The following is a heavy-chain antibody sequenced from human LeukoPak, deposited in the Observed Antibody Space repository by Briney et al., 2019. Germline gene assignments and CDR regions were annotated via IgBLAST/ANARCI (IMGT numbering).Heavy chain of an antibody. CDR3: ARPQTSSSSPAALGY. J-gene: IGHJ4*02. V-gene: IGHV3-21*04. CDR2: ISSSSSYI. Sequence: PGGSLRLSCAASGFTFSSYSMNWVRQAPGKGLEWVSSISSSSSYIYYADSVKGRFTISRDNAKSSLYLQMNSLRAEDTAVYFCARPQTSSSSPAALGYWGPGLLVTVSS. CDR1: GFTFSSYS. D-gene: IGHD6-6*01.